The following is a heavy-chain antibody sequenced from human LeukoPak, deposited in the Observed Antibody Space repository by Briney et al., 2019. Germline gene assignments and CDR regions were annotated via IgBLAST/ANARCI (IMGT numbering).Heavy chain of an antibody. J-gene: IGHJ6*02. Sequence: GGPLRLSCAASGFTFSSYSMNWVRQAPGKGLEWVSYISSSSSTIYYADSVKGRFTISRDNAKNSLYLQMNSLRAEDTAVYYCVRGPIAAAAERYYYGMDVWGQGTTVTVSS. D-gene: IGHD6-6*01. V-gene: IGHV3-48*04. CDR2: ISSSSSTI. CDR1: GFTFSSYS. CDR3: VRGPIAAAAERYYYGMDV.